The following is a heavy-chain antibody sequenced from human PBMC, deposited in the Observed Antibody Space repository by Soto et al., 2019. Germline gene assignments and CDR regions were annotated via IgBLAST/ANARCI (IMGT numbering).Heavy chain of an antibody. V-gene: IGHV3-30*18. J-gene: IGHJ4*02. CDR3: AKARHGSGTYSYFDY. D-gene: IGHD3-10*01. CDR2: IWYDGSNK. CDR1: GFTFSSYA. Sequence: QVQLVESGGGVAQPGRSLRLSCAASGFTFSSYAMHWVRQAPGNGLEWVAVIWYDGSNKNYADSVKGRFTISRDNSKNTLYLQMNSLRTEDTAVYYCAKARHGSGTYSYFDYWGQGILVTVSS.